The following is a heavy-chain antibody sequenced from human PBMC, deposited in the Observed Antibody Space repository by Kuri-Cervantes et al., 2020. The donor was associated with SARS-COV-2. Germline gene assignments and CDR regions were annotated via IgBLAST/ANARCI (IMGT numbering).Heavy chain of an antibody. CDR3: AAEYSGSYYGWFDP. CDR2: IVVGSGNT. D-gene: IGHD1-26*01. J-gene: IGHJ5*02. V-gene: IGHV1-58*02. Sequence: SVNVSCKASGYTFTSYAMHWVRQAPGQRLEWIGWIVVGSGNTNYAQKFQERVTITRDMSTSTAYMELSSLRSEDTAVYYCAAEYSGSYYGWFDPWGQGTLVTVSS. CDR1: GYTFTSYA.